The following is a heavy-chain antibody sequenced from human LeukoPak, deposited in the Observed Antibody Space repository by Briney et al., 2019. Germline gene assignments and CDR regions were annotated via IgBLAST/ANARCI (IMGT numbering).Heavy chain of an antibody. V-gene: IGHV3-7*01. CDR2: IKEDGSIK. J-gene: IGHJ4*02. Sequence: GGSLRLSCAASGFTFSWYWMSWVRQTPGKGLEWVANIKEDGSIKYYVDSVKGRLTISRDNAKSSVYLQVNSLRAEDTALYYCARIGYSSSSIDYWGQGTLVTVSS. D-gene: IGHD6-13*01. CDR1: GFTFSWYW. CDR3: ARIGYSSSSIDY.